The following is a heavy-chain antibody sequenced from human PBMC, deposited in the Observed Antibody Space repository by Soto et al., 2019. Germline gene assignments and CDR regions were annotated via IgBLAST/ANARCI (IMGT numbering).Heavy chain of an antibody. V-gene: IGHV1-69*13. Sequence: SVKVSCKSSGYIFKNYAVTWLRQAPGQGLEWMGGIIPVFGTPDYSQKFRGRVTITADESTSTVYMELRSLTSEDTAVYYCARHLYDYVWGSYRHWGQGTLVIVSS. J-gene: IGHJ4*02. CDR3: ARHLYDYVWGSYRH. CDR1: GYIFKNYA. D-gene: IGHD3-16*02. CDR2: IIPVFGTP.